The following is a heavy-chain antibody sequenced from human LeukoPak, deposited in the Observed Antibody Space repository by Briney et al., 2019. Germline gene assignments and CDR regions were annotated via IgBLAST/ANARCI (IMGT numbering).Heavy chain of an antibody. CDR2: ISGSGDTA. D-gene: IGHD7-27*01. J-gene: IGHJ4*02. Sequence: GGSLRLSCAASGFTLSSYAMSWVRQAPGRGLEWVSAISGSGDTAYYADSVKGRFTISRDNSKNTLYLQMNSLRAEDTAVYYCARDLTGYYFDYWGQGTLVTVSS. V-gene: IGHV3-23*01. CDR3: ARDLTGYYFDY. CDR1: GFTLSSYA.